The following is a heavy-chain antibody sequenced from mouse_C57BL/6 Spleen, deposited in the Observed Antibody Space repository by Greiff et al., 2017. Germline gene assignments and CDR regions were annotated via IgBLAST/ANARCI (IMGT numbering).Heavy chain of an antibody. D-gene: IGHD4-1*01. CDR1: GYTFTDYY. V-gene: IGHV1-76*01. CDR3: ARERSNHFDY. J-gene: IGHJ2*01. Sequence: QVQLQQSGAELVRPGASVKLSCTASGYTFTDYYITWVQQRPGQGLQWIARIYPGSGNTYYNEKFKGKATLTAEKSSSTAYMELSSLTSEDSAVYFCARERSNHFDYWGQGTTRTVSS. CDR2: IYPGSGNT.